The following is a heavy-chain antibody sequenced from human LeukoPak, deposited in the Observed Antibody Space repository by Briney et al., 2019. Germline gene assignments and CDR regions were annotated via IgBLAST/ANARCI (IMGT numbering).Heavy chain of an antibody. Sequence: SVKVSCKASGGTFSSYAISWVRQAPGQGLEWMGRIIPILGIANYAQKFQGRVTITADKSTSTAYMELSSLRSEDTAVYYCAKNNTLVIIVYYYPNDYWGQGPWSPSPQ. CDR1: GGTFSSYA. CDR3: AKNNTLVIIVYYYPNDY. J-gene: IGHJ4*02. D-gene: IGHD3-22*01. V-gene: IGHV1-69*04. CDR2: IIPILGIA.